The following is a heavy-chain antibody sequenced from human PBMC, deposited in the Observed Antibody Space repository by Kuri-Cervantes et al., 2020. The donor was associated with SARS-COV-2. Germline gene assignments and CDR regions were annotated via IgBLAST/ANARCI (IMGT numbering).Heavy chain of an antibody. J-gene: IGHJ4*02. D-gene: IGHD3-3*01. CDR2: INPNSGNT. Sequence: ASVKVSCKASGYTFTSYYMHWVRQAPGQGLEWMGWINPNSGNTGYAQKFQGRVTMTRNTSISTAYMELSSLRSEDTAVYYCARGGRGGSIFGVVIISPYYFDYWGQGTLVTVSS. V-gene: IGHV1-8*02. CDR1: GYTFTSYY. CDR3: ARGGRGGSIFGVVIISPYYFDY.